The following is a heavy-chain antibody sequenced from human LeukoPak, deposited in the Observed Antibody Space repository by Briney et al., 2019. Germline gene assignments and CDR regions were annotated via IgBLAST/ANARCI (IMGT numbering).Heavy chain of an antibody. CDR1: GFTFSSYW. Sequence: SGGSLRLSCAASGFTFSSYWMSWVRQAPGKGLGWVSNIKQDGSEKYYVDSVKGRFTISRDNAKNSLYLQMNSLRAEDTAVYYCARADRGYSYGSIDYWGQGTLVTVSS. CDR2: IKQDGSEK. CDR3: ARADRGYSYGSIDY. D-gene: IGHD5-18*01. J-gene: IGHJ4*02. V-gene: IGHV3-7*01.